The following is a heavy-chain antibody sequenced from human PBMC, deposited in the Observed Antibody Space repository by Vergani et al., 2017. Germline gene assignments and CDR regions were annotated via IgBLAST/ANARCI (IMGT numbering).Heavy chain of an antibody. D-gene: IGHD3-3*01. CDR1: GFTFSSYA. V-gene: IGHV3-64D*06. Sequence: EVQLVESGGGLVQPGGSLRLSCSASGFTFSSYAMHWVRQAPGKGLEYVSALSSNGGSTYYADSVKGRFTISRDNSKNTLYLQMSSLRAEDTAVYYCARDRAPYDFWSGYRSTSFDYWGQGTLVTVSS. CDR3: ARDRAPYDFWSGYRSTSFDY. J-gene: IGHJ4*02. CDR2: LSSNGGST.